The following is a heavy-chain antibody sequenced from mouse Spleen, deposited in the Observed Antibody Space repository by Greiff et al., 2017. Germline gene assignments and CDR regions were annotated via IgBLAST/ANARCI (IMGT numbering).Heavy chain of an antibody. Sequence: LEESGPELVKPGASVKISCKASGYAFSSSWMNWVKQRPGKGLEWIGRIYPGDGDTNYNGKFKGKATLTADKSSSTAYMQLSSLTSEDSAVYFCARCWEGRYFDYWGQGTTLTVSS. J-gene: IGHJ2*01. CDR2: IYPGDGDT. CDR3: ARCWEGRYFDY. CDR1: GYAFSSSW. V-gene: IGHV1-82*01. D-gene: IGHD4-1*01.